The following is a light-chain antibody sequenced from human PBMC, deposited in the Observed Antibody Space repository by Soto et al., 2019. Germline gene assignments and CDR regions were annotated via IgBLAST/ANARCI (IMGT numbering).Light chain of an antibody. Sequence: SYELTQPPSVSVAPGQTARITCGGDNIGSQRVHWYQQKPGQAPVLVVYDDSDRPSGIPERFSGSNSGNTATLTISRVEDGDEADYYCQVWHSSSFVFGIGTKVTVL. CDR2: DDS. CDR3: QVWHSSSFV. J-gene: IGLJ1*01. CDR1: NIGSQR. V-gene: IGLV3-21*02.